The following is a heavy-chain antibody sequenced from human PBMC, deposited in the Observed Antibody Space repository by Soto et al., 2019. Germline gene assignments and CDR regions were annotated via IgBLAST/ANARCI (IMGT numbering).Heavy chain of an antibody. D-gene: IGHD3-16*01. CDR2: ISNSGRIT. Sequence: QVHLEESGGGLVKPGGSLRLSCTASGFIFSDYYMSWIRQAPGKGLEWVSDISNSGRITHHADSVEGRFTSSRDNAKDSLYLQMDSLRPEDSAIYYCASDHGGGGLTLEYWGQGTLVTVSS. V-gene: IGHV3-11*01. CDR1: GFIFSDYY. CDR3: ASDHGGGGLTLEY. J-gene: IGHJ4*02.